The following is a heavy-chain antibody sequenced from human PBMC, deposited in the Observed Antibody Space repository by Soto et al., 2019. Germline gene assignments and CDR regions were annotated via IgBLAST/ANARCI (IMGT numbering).Heavy chain of an antibody. CDR1: GGSFSCYY. J-gene: IGHJ4*02. CDR3: ARGRQVYYGSGSYYLRTGYYFGY. Sequence: PSETLSLTCAVYGGSFSCYYWSWIRQAPGKGLEWIGEINHSGSTNYNPSLKSRVTISVDTSKNQFSLKLSSVTAADTAVYYCARGRQVYYGSGSYYLRTGYYFGYWGQGTLVTVSS. V-gene: IGHV4-34*01. D-gene: IGHD3-10*01. CDR2: INHSGST.